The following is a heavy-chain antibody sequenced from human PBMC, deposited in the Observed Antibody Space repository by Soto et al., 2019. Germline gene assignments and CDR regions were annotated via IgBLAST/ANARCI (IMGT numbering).Heavy chain of an antibody. CDR1: GGTFSSYA. CDR3: ARDGGYCSSTSCPGDY. Sequence: ASVKVSCKASGGTFSSYAISWVRQAPGQGLEWMGGIIPIFGTANYAQKFQGRVTITADKSTSTAYMELSSLRSDDTAVYYCARDGGYCSSTSCPGDYWGQGTLVTVSS. J-gene: IGHJ4*02. D-gene: IGHD2-2*01. V-gene: IGHV1-69*06. CDR2: IIPIFGTA.